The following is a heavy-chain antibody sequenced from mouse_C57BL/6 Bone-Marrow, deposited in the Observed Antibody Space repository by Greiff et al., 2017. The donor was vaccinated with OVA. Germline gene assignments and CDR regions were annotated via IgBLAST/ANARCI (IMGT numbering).Heavy chain of an antibody. Sequence: DVKLVESGGGLVQPGGSLKLSCAASGFTFSDYGMAWVRQAPRKGPEWVAFISNLAYSIYYADTVTGRFTISRENAKNTLYLEMSSLRSEDTAMYYCARGARYGSSPWFAYWGQGTLVTVSA. D-gene: IGHD1-1*01. CDR3: ARGARYGSSPWFAY. CDR2: ISNLAYSI. J-gene: IGHJ3*01. V-gene: IGHV5-15*01. CDR1: GFTFSDYG.